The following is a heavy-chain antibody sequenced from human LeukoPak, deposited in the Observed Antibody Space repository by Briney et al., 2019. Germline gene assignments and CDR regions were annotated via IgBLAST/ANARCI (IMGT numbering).Heavy chain of an antibody. J-gene: IGHJ4*02. Sequence: ASVKVSCKASGYTFTGYYMHWVRQAPGQGLEWMGWINPNSGGTNYAQKLQGRVTMTTDTSTSTAYMELRSLRSDDTAVYYCARPNRRYCSSTSCFYYFDYWGQGTLVTVSS. CDR1: GYTFTGYY. V-gene: IGHV1-2*02. CDR2: INPNSGGT. D-gene: IGHD2-2*01. CDR3: ARPNRRYCSSTSCFYYFDY.